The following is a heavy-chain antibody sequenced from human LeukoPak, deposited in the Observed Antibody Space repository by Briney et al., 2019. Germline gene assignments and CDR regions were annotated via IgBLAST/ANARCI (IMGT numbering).Heavy chain of an antibody. V-gene: IGHV4-39*07. CDR2: IYYSEST. D-gene: IGHD6-13*01. CDR1: GGSISSNSYY. CDR3: ARAGLSGTEAIDH. Sequence: KAPETLSLTCTVSGGSISSNSYYWGWIRQPPWKGLEWIGSIYYSESTYYNPSLKSRVTISVDTSKNQFSLKLTSVTAADTAVYYCARAGLSGTEAIDHWGQGILVTVSS. J-gene: IGHJ4*02.